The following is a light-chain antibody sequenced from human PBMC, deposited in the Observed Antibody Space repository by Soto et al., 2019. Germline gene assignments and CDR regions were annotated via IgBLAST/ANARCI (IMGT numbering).Light chain of an antibody. CDR1: QNINNW. CDR3: QHTRT. V-gene: IGKV1-5*01. Sequence: DFQMTQSPSTLSASVGARVTITCRASQNINNWVAWYQQKPGKAPKFLIYDASTLQRGVSSRFSGSGFGTEFSLTINGLQPDDSGSYYCQHTRTFGQGTKVEVK. CDR2: DAS. J-gene: IGKJ1*01.